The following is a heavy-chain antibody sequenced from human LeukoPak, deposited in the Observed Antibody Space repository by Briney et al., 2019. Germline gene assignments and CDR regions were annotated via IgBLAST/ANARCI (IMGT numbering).Heavy chain of an antibody. CDR1: GFTFSNYA. Sequence: PGGSLRLSCVASGFTFSNYAMSWVRQAPGKGLEWVSAIPVNGGSTYYADSVKGRFTISRDNFKNTLYLQMNSLRAEDTAVYYCARDNSVRDEAWWFNPWGQGTLVTVSS. D-gene: IGHD5-24*01. V-gene: IGHV3-23*01. CDR3: ARDNSVRDEAWWFNP. J-gene: IGHJ5*02. CDR2: IPVNGGST.